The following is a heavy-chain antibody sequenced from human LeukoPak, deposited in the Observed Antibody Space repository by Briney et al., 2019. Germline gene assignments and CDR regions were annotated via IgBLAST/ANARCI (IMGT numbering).Heavy chain of an antibody. CDR1: GFTFSSYS. D-gene: IGHD3-3*01. J-gene: IGHJ4*02. CDR3: ARGSEWASGVSDY. Sequence: GGSLRLSCAASGFTFSSYSMNWARQAPGKGLEWVSSISGSSTYIYYADSVKGRFTISRDNAKNSLYLQMNSLRAEDTAVYYCARGSEWASGVSDYWGQGTLVTVSS. CDR2: ISGSSTYI. V-gene: IGHV3-21*01.